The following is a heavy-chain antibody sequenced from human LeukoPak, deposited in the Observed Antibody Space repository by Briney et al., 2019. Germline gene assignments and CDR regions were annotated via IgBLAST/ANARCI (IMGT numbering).Heavy chain of an antibody. CDR3: ARRRGFNDAFDT. J-gene: IGHJ3*02. V-gene: IGHV4-59*01. Sequence: SETLSLTCTVSGGSISSYYWSWIRRPPGKGLEWIGYIYYSGSTNYNPSLKSRVTISVDTSKNQFSLKLSSVTAADTAVYYCARRRGFNDAFDTWGQGTMVTVSS. D-gene: IGHD5-12*01. CDR1: GGSISSYY. CDR2: IYYSGST.